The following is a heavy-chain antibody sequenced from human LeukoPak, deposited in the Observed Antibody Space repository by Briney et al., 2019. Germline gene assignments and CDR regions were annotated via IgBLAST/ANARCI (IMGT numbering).Heavy chain of an antibody. CDR1: GFPFSAYA. CDR3: TTDRPYDFWSGYGRPRSGVGFDY. CDR2: IKSKTDGGTT. Sequence: PGGSLRLSCAASGFPFSAYAMSWVRQAPGKGLEWVGRIKSKTDGGTTDYAAPVKGRFTISRDDSKNTLYLQMNSLKTEDTAVYYCTTDRPYDFWSGYGRPRSGVGFDYWGQGTLVTVSS. D-gene: IGHD3-3*01. J-gene: IGHJ4*02. V-gene: IGHV3-15*01.